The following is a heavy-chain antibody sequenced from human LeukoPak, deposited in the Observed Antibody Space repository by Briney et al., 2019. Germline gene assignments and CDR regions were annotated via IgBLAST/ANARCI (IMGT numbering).Heavy chain of an antibody. CDR3: ARRLSKRYNWFDP. Sequence: PSETLSLTCAVYGGSFSGYYWSWIRQPPGKGLEWIGEINHSGSTNYNPSLKSRVTISVDTSKNQFSLKLSSVTAADTAVYYCARRLSKRYNWFDPWGQGTLVTVSS. D-gene: IGHD3-10*01. CDR1: GGSFSGYY. V-gene: IGHV4-34*01. J-gene: IGHJ5*02. CDR2: INHSGST.